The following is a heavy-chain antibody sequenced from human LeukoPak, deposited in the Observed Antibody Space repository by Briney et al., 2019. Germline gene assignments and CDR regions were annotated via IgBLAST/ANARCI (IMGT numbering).Heavy chain of an antibody. Sequence: EASVKVSCKASGYTFTSYGISWVRQAPGQGLEWMGGIIPIFGTANYAQKFQGRVTITADESTSAAYMERSSLRSEDTAVYYCARDILYYDSSGYFDYWGQGTLVTVSS. CDR1: GYTFTSYG. D-gene: IGHD3-22*01. CDR2: IIPIFGTA. CDR3: ARDILYYDSSGYFDY. J-gene: IGHJ4*02. V-gene: IGHV1-69*13.